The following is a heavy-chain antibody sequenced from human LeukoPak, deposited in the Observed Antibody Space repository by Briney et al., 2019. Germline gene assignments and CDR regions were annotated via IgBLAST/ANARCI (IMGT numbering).Heavy chain of an antibody. CDR2: IWYDGSNK. J-gene: IGHJ4*02. CDR3: ARDEVIVRDRDGYNSFDY. Sequence: GGSLRLSCAASGFTFSSYGMHWVRQAPGKGLEWVAVIWYDGSNKYYADSVKGRFTISRDNSKNTLYLQMNSLRAEDTAVYYCARDEVIVRDRDGYNSFDYWGQGTLVTVSS. CDR1: GFTFSSYG. D-gene: IGHD5-24*01. V-gene: IGHV3-30*19.